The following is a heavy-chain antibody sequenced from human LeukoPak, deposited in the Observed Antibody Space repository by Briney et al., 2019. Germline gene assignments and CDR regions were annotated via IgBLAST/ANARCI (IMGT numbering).Heavy chain of an antibody. CDR3: ARLGYIDGYGSFDV. CDR2: ISSSGSTI. V-gene: IGHV3-48*03. Sequence: GGSLRLSCAASGFTFSSYEMNWVRQAPGKGLEWVSYISSSGSTIYYADSVKGRFTISRDNAKNSLYLQMNSLRAEDTALNYCARLGYIDGYGSFDVWGQGTMVTVSS. D-gene: IGHD5-18*01. J-gene: IGHJ3*01. CDR1: GFTFSSYE.